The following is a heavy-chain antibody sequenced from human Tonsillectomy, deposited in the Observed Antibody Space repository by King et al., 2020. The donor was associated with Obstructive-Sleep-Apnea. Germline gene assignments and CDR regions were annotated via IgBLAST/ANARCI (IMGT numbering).Heavy chain of an antibody. CDR3: ARVPSEYSNFDY. J-gene: IGHJ4*02. CDR1: GGSITSRNW. D-gene: IGHD4-11*01. CDR2: IYHRGST. V-gene: IGHV4-4*02. Sequence: QLQESVPGLVKPSGTLSLTCSVSGGSITSRNWGSWGRQPPGRGLEGVGEIYHRGSTNYNPSLKSRVTISVEKSKTHSSLKLSSVTAADTAVYYCARVPSEYSNFDYWGQGTLVTVSS.